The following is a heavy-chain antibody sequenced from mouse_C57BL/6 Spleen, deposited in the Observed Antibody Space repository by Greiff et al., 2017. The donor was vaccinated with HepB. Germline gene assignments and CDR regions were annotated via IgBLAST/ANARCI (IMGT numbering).Heavy chain of an antibody. CDR3: ARSHYSNPWFAY. V-gene: IGHV1-22*01. CDR1: GYTFTDYN. D-gene: IGHD2-5*01. Sequence: VQLQQSGPELVKPGASVKMSCKASGYTFTDYNMHWVKQSHGKSLEWIGYINPNNGGTSYNQKFKGKATLTVNKSSSTAYMELRSLTSEDSAVYYCARSHYSNPWFAYWGQGTLVTVSA. CDR2: INPNNGGT. J-gene: IGHJ3*01.